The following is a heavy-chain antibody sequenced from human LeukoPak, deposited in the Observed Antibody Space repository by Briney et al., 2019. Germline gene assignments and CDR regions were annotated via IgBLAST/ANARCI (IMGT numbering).Heavy chain of an antibody. D-gene: IGHD2-21*02. CDR1: GFTFSGSA. J-gene: IGHJ4*02. V-gene: IGHV3-73*01. CDR2: IRSKANSYAT. CDR3: TTVVVVTALDY. Sequence: GGSLRLSCAASGFTFSGSAMHWVHQASGKGLEWVGRIRSKANSYATAYAASVKGRFTISRDDSKNTAYLQMNSLKTEDTAVYYCTTVVVVTALDYWGQGTLVTVSS.